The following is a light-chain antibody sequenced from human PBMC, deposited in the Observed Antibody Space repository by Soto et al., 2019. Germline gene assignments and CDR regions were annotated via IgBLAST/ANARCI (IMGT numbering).Light chain of an antibody. Sequence: IQMTQSPSSVSASVGDRVTMTCRASQGVGGWLAWYQQKPGKVPKLMIYATSSLHSGVTSRFSGSGSGTDFTLSISSLQTEDFATYYCQQTHSRPISFGPGTKVDIK. CDR2: ATS. V-gene: IGKV1-12*01. J-gene: IGKJ3*01. CDR3: QQTHSRPIS. CDR1: QGVGGW.